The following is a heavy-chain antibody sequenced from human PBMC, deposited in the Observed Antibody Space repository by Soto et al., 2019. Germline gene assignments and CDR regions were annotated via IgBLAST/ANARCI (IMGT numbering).Heavy chain of an antibody. J-gene: IGHJ4*02. D-gene: IGHD1-1*01. CDR1: GFTFSSYG. Sequence: QVQLVESGGGVVQPGRSLRLSCAASGFTFSSYGMHWVRQAPGKGLEWVAVISYDGSNKYYADSVKGRFTISRDNSKNTLYLQMNSLRVEDTAVYFCARGWNGGYFDYWGQGNMVTVSS. CDR2: ISYDGSNK. CDR3: ARGWNGGYFDY. V-gene: IGHV3-30*03.